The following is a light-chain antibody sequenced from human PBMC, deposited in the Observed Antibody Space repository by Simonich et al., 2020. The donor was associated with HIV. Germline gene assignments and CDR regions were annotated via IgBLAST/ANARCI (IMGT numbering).Light chain of an antibody. CDR1: QGISNS. CDR2: AAS. V-gene: IGKV1-NL1*01. CDR3: QQYYSTPQLT. Sequence: DIQMTQSPSSLSASVGDRVTITCRTSQGISNSLAWFQQKPGTAPKVLLYAASRLESGVPSRFSGSGSWTDYTLTISSLQPEDFATYYFQQYYSTPQLTFGGGTKVEIK. J-gene: IGKJ4*01.